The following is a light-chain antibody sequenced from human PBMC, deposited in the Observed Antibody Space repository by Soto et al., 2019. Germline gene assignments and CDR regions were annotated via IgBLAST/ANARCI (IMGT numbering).Light chain of an antibody. CDR2: DAS. CDR3: QQYNSYSWT. Sequence: DIQMAQSPSTLSASLVYRFTITCLASQSISGWLAWYQQKPGKAPKLLIYDASSLESGVPSRFSGSGSGTEFTLTISSLQPDDFATYYCQQYNSYSWTFGQGTKVDIK. J-gene: IGKJ1*01. V-gene: IGKV1-5*01. CDR1: QSISGW.